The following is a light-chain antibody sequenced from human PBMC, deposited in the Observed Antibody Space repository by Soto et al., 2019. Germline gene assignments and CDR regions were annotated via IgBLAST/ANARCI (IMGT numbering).Light chain of an antibody. J-gene: IGKJ2*01. CDR3: QQLNNYPRT. Sequence: DIQLTQSPSFLSASIRDRVTITCRASQDISNCLAWYQQKPSKAPKLLIYAASTLQNGVPSRFSGSGSGTEFTLTITSLQTEDFATYYCQQLNNYPRTFGQGTKLEI. V-gene: IGKV1-9*01. CDR2: AAS. CDR1: QDISNC.